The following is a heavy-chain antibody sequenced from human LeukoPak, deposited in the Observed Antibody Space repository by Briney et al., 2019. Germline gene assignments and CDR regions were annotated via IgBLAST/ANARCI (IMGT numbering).Heavy chain of an antibody. D-gene: IGHD3-16*01. V-gene: IGHV3-23*01. CDR1: GFTFSSYA. J-gene: IGHJ4*02. CDR2: ISGSGGST. Sequence: GGSLRLSCAASGFTFSSYAMSWVRQAPGKGLEWVSAISGSGGSTYSADSVKGRFTISRDNSKNTLYLQMNSLRAEDTAVYYCATGGMTTYYDRRYYFDYWGQGTLVTVSS. CDR3: ATGGMTTYYDRRYYFDY.